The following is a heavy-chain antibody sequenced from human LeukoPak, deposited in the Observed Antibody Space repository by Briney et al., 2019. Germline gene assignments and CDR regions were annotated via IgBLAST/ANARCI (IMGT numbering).Heavy chain of an antibody. Sequence: GGSLRPSCAASGFTFSTYGMSWVRQAPGKGLEWVSAISGSGSTTYYADSVKGRFTISRDNSKNTLYLQMNSLRAEDTAVYYCAKASGGKYYYGSGSFFDYWGQGTLVTVSS. D-gene: IGHD3-10*01. CDR2: ISGSGSTT. J-gene: IGHJ4*02. CDR1: GFTFSTYG. V-gene: IGHV3-23*01. CDR3: AKASGGKYYYGSGSFFDY.